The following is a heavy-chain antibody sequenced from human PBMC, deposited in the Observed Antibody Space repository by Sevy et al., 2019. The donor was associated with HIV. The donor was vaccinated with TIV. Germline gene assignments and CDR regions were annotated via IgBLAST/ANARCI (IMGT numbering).Heavy chain of an antibody. D-gene: IGHD3-22*01. V-gene: IGHV3-7*01. J-gene: IGHJ4*02. Sequence: GGSLRLSCAASGFTLSSYWMSWVRQAPGKGLEWVANIKQDGSEKYYVDSVKGRFTISRDNAKNSLYLQMNSLRVEDTVAYYCARARAYYYDNSGYSFDYWGQGTLVTVSS. CDR1: GFTLSSYW. CDR3: ARARAYYYDNSGYSFDY. CDR2: IKQDGSEK.